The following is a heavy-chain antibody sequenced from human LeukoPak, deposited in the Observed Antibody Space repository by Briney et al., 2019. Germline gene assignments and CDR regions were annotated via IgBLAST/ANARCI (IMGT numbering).Heavy chain of an antibody. J-gene: IGHJ3*02. CDR3: ARVSEITMIVVVIRWYAFDI. CDR1: GGSISSYY. D-gene: IGHD3-22*01. Sequence: SETLSLTCTVSGGSISSYYWSWIRQPAGKGLEWIGRIYTSGSTNYNPSLKSRVTISVDTSKNQFSLKLSSVTAADTAVYYCARVSEITMIVVVIRWYAFDIWGQGTMVTVSS. CDR2: IYTSGST. V-gene: IGHV4-4*07.